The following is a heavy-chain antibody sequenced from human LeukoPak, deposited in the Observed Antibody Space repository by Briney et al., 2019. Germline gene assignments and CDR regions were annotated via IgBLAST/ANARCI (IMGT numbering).Heavy chain of an antibody. J-gene: IGHJ6*02. CDR3: ARDVRFFTPEYYYYYGMDV. D-gene: IGHD3-3*01. CDR2: INSDGSST. CDR1: GFTFSSYW. V-gene: IGHV3-74*01. Sequence: GGSLRLSCAASGFTFSSYWMHWVRQAPGKGLVWVSRINSDGSSTSYADSVKGRFTISRDNAKNSLYLQMNSLRAEDTAVYYCARDVRFFTPEYYYYYGMDVWGQGTTVTVSS.